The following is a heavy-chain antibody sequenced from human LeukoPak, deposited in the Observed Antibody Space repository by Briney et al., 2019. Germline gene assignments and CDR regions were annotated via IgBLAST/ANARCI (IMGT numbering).Heavy chain of an antibody. D-gene: IGHD3-10*01. CDR2: IYYSGST. Sequence: PSETPSLTCTVSGGSITSSYWSWIRQPPGKGLEWIGYIYYSGSTYYNPSLKSRVTISLDTSKNQFSLRLTSVTAADTAVYYCARAIASSGSRLFDYWGQGTLVTVSS. CDR1: GGSITSSY. J-gene: IGHJ4*02. V-gene: IGHV4-59*08. CDR3: ARAIASSGSRLFDY.